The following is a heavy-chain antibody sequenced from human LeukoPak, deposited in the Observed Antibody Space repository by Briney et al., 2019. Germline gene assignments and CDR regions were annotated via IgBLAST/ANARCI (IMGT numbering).Heavy chain of an antibody. D-gene: IGHD4-17*01. V-gene: IGHV4-39*01. CDR1: GGPISSITYY. Sequence: SETPSLTCSVFGGPISSITYYLVWIRHPPGTGLDCIASINYPGRAYYNPSPKSRVAISADTSKNHFSLKLSSVTAADTAVYYCARHFDNGDYKKTFDIWGQGTMVTVSS. CDR3: ARHFDNGDYKKTFDI. J-gene: IGHJ3*02. CDR2: INYPGRA.